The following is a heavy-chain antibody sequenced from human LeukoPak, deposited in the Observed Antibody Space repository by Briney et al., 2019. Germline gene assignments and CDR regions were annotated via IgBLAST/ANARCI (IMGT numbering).Heavy chain of an antibody. CDR3: AREGGDY. CDR1: GFTFSNYG. CDR2: ISYDGSDK. V-gene: IGHV3-30*03. Sequence: PGGSLRPSCAASGFTFSNYGMHWVRQAPGKGLEWVAVISYDGSDKYYADSVKGRFTISRDNSKNTLYLQMNSLRAEDTAVYYCAREGGDYWGQGTLVTVSS. J-gene: IGHJ4*02. D-gene: IGHD1-26*01.